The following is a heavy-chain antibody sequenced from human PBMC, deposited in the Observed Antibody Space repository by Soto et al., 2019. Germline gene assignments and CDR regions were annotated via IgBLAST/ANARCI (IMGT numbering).Heavy chain of an antibody. Sequence: QITLKESGPPLVKPTQTLTLTCTFSGFSISTSGVGVAWIRQPPGMALEWLALIYWDGDERYSPFLQNRVTITKDTSKNQVLLTMTNMDPVDTATYYCAHKGGRGAAMDVWGQGTTVTVSS. CDR1: GFSISTSGVG. J-gene: IGHJ6*02. D-gene: IGHD2-15*01. V-gene: IGHV2-5*02. CDR2: IYWDGDE. CDR3: AHKGGRGAAMDV.